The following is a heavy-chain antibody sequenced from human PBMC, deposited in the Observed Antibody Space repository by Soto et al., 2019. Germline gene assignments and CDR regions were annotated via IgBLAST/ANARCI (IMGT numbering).Heavy chain of an antibody. CDR1: GGSISSSNW. CDR3: ARDYYGSGSSPHFDD. J-gene: IGHJ4*02. D-gene: IGHD3-10*01. Sequence: SETLSLTCAVSGGSISSSNWWSWVRQPPGKGLEWIGEIYHSGSTNYNPSLKSRVTISVDKSKNQFSLKLSSVTAADTAVYYCARDYYGSGSSPHFDDWGQGTLVTVSS. CDR2: IYHSGST. V-gene: IGHV4-4*02.